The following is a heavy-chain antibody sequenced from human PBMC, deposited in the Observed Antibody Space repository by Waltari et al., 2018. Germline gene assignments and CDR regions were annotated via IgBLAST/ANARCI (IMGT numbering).Heavy chain of an antibody. CDR1: GVTFNTYW. CDR3: TTLARGESGDY. V-gene: IGHV3-7*01. D-gene: IGHD3-10*01. J-gene: IGHJ4*02. Sequence: VQLVESGGGLVQPGGSLRLSCAASGVTFNTYWMKWIRQAPGKGLEWVANINPDGSQKFYGDSVKGRFTVSRDNAQNSLYLQMNNLRAEDTAVYYCTTLARGESGDYWGQGTLVTVSS. CDR2: INPDGSQK.